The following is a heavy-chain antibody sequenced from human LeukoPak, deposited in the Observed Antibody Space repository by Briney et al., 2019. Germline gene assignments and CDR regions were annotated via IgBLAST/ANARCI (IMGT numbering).Heavy chain of an antibody. D-gene: IGHD1-26*01. V-gene: IGHV4-59*12. CDR3: ARAYSGKFFDY. CDR1: GGSISGYY. CDR2: FYYSGST. J-gene: IGHJ4*02. Sequence: PSETLSLTCSVSGGSISGYYWSWIRQPPGKGLEWIAYFYYSGSTNYNPSLTSRVTISVDTSKNQFSLKLSPVAAADTAVYYCARAYSGKFFDYWGQGTLVTVSS.